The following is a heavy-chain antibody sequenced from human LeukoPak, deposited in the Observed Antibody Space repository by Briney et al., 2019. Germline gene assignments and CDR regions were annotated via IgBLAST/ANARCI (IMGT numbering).Heavy chain of an antibody. CDR1: GGTFSSYA. CDR3: ARGYAVGWNEGNWFDP. D-gene: IGHD1-1*01. Sequence: SVKVSCKASGGTFSSYAISWVRQAPGQGLEWMGGIIPIFGTANYAQKFQGRVTITTDESTSTAYMELSSLRSEDTAVYYCARGYAVGWNEGNWFDPWGQGTLVTVSS. CDR2: IIPIFGTA. V-gene: IGHV1-69*05. J-gene: IGHJ5*02.